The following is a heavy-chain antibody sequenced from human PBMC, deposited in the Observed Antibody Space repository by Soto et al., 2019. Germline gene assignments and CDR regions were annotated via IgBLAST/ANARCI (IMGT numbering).Heavy chain of an antibody. Sequence: EVQLVASGGGLVQPGGSLRLSCTASGFTFSGYWMHWVLQGPGKGLLWGARIKNDGSGTTYADSVKGGFTISRDNAKNTVYLQMDSRRVEETGVYYCGRNGIYVRGVPDEYWGQGTPVLVPS. CDR1: GFTFSGYW. CDR3: GRNGIYVRGVPDEY. V-gene: IGHV3-74*03. CDR2: IKNDGSGT. D-gene: IGHD3-10*02. J-gene: IGHJ4*02.